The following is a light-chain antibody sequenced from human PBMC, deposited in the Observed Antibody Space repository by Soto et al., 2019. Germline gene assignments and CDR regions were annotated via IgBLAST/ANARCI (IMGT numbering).Light chain of an antibody. CDR3: QQRSNWPLT. J-gene: IGKJ4*01. CDR2: DAS. V-gene: IGKV3-11*01. Sequence: SLLAWYQQKSGQPPRLLVSDASKRATGVPARFSGSGSGTDFTLIISSLEPEDFAVYYCQQRSNWPLTFGGVTKVDI. CDR1: SL.